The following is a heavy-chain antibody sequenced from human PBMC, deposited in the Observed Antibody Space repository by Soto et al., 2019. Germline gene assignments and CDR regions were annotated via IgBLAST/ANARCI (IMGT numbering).Heavy chain of an antibody. CDR2: INHGGTS. V-gene: IGHV4-34*09. J-gene: IGHJ6*02. D-gene: IGHD3-22*01. Sequence: PGKGLEWIGEINHGGTSNYNPSLKSRAIISVDTSKNQFSLKLSSVTAADTAVYYCARSGNYYDSSGPDGMDVWGQGTTVTVSS. CDR3: ARSGNYYDSSGPDGMDV.